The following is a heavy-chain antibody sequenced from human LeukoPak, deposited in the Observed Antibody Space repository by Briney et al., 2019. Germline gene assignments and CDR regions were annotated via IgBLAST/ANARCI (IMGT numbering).Heavy chain of an antibody. CDR1: GYSFSSYS. CDR3: ARGPVLRYFDWLLKYFDY. CDR2: ISAYSGNT. D-gene: IGHD3-9*01. V-gene: IGHV1-18*01. J-gene: IGHJ4*02. Sequence: ASVKVSCKASGYSFSSYSISWVRQAPGQGLEWMGWISAYSGNTNYAHKLQGRVTMTTDTSTSTAYMELRSLRSDDTAVYYCARGPVLRYFDWLLKYFDYWGQGTLVTVSS.